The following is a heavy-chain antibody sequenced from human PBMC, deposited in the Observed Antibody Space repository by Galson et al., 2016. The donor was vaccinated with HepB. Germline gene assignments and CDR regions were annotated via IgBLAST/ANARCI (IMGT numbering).Heavy chain of an antibody. Sequence: SLRLSCAASGFTFSAYAMHWVRQGPGKGLEWVALISTDGGNEHYADSLKGRFTISRDNSKNILYLQMNSLRTEDTAVYFCARDQYGGKTLLDYFGLDVWGQGTTVTVSS. CDR2: ISTDGGNE. CDR1: GFTFSAYA. V-gene: IGHV3-30*03. CDR3: ARDQYGGKTLLDYFGLDV. J-gene: IGHJ6*02. D-gene: IGHD4-23*01.